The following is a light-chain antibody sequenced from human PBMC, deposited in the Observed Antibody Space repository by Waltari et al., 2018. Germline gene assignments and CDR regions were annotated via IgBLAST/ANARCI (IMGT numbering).Light chain of an antibody. Sequence: EIVMTQSPVTLSVSPGERATLSCRASQSVGTDLAWYQQKPGRAPRLLIHGASTRVTGIPARFSGSGSVTQFTLTISSLQSEDFAVYYCQQYNSRRTFGQGTKVEI. CDR2: GAS. J-gene: IGKJ1*01. CDR3: QQYNSRRT. CDR1: QSVGTD. V-gene: IGKV3-15*01.